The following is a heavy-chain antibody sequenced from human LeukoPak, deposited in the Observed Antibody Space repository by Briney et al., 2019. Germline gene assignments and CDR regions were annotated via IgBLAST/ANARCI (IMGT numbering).Heavy chain of an antibody. CDR2: IWYDGSNQ. J-gene: IGHJ3*02. D-gene: IGHD3-22*01. V-gene: IGHV3-33*01. Sequence: PGGSLRLSCAASGFTFSSYGMHWVRQAPGKGLEWVAVIWYDGSNQYYADSVKGRFTISRDNSKNTLYLQMNSLRAEDTAVYYCARDWGYYYDSSGYKDHDAFDIWGQGTMVTVSS. CDR3: ARDWGYYYDSSGYKDHDAFDI. CDR1: GFTFSSYG.